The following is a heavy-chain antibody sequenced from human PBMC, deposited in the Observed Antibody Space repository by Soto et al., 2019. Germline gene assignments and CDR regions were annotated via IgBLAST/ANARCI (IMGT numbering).Heavy chain of an antibody. J-gene: IGHJ4*02. D-gene: IGHD3-10*01. V-gene: IGHV3-43*01. Sequence: GGSLRLSCAASGFTFDDYTMHWVRQTPGKGLEWVSLINWDGSSTYYGDSVKGRFTISRDNSKHSLSLQMNSLRTEDTALYYCAKEKGGLWTSTFDSWGQGTLVTVSS. CDR3: AKEKGGLWTSTFDS. CDR1: GFTFDDYT. CDR2: INWDGSST.